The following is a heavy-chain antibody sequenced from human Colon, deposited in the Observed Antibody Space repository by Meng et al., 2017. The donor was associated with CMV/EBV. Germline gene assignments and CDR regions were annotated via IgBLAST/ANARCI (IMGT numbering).Heavy chain of an antibody. J-gene: IGHJ4*02. CDR2: VYYSGSA. CDR1: GDSLRDHY. CDR3: ARGVGHATNISLDH. V-gene: IGHV4-59*11. D-gene: IGHD2-2*01. Sequence: SETLSLTCTVSGDSLRDHYWSWIRQPPGKGLEWMGYVYYSGSARYSPSLRSRITISVDTSRNQISLNLRFVTAADTAMYFCARGVGHATNISLDHWGQGTLVTVSS.